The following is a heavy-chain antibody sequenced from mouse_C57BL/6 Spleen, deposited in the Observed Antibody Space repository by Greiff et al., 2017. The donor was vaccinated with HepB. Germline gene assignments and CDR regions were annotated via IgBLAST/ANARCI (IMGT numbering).Heavy chain of an antibody. V-gene: IGHV5-16*01. CDR2: INYDGSST. CDR3: ARVDGYLFAY. CDR1: GFTFSDYY. J-gene: IGHJ3*01. Sequence: EVKLMESEGGLVQPGSSMKLSCTASGFTFSDYYMAWVRQVPEKGLEWVANINYDGSSTYYLDSLKSRFIISRDNAKNILYLQMSSLKSEDTATYYCARVDGYLFAYWGQGTLVTVSA. D-gene: IGHD2-3*01.